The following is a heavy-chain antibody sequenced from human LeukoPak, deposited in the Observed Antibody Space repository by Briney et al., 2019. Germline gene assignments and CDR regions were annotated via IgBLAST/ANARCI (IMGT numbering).Heavy chain of an antibody. V-gene: IGHV3-23*01. CDR1: GFTLSSYV. CDR2: ISGSDSNT. J-gene: IGHJ4*02. CDR3: AKRREGAFDY. Sequence: GGSLRLSCAASGFTLSSYVMSWVRQAPGKGLDWVSAISGSDSNTYYADSVKGRFTISRDNSKNTLYLQMNSLRAEDTAKYYCAKRREGAFDYWGQGILVTVSS. D-gene: IGHD1-26*01.